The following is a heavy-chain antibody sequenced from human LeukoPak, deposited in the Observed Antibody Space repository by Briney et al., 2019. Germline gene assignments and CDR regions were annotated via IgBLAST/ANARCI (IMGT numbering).Heavy chain of an antibody. CDR1: GGTFSSYA. D-gene: IGHD3-22*01. CDR3: ARGYYYDSSGYYYVPFDY. V-gene: IGHV1-69*13. Sequence: GASVKVSCKASGGTFSSYAIIWVRQAPGQGLEWMGGIIPIFGTANYAQKFQGRVTITADESTSTAYMELSSLRSEDTAVYYCARGYYYDSSGYYYVPFDYWGQGTLVTVSS. J-gene: IGHJ4*02. CDR2: IIPIFGTA.